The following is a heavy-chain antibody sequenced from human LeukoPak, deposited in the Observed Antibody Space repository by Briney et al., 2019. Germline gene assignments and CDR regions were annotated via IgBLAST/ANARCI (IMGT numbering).Heavy chain of an antibody. J-gene: IGHJ4*02. CDR1: GFTFSSYA. CDR3: AKHTEYSSSSGFDY. CDR2: ISGSGGST. D-gene: IGHD6-6*01. Sequence: GGSLTLSCAASGFTFSSYAMSWDRQAPGKGLEWVSGISGSGGSTYSADSVKGRFTISRDNSKNTLYLQMNSLRAEDTAVYYCAKHTEYSSSSGFDYWGQGTLVTVSS. V-gene: IGHV3-23*01.